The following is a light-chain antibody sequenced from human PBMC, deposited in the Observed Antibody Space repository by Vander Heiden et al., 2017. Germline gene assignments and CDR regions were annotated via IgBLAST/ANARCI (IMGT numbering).Light chain of an antibody. CDR1: QSVSSN. V-gene: IGKV3-15*01. J-gene: IGKJ1*01. Sequence: EIVTTQSPATLSVSPGESATLPCRASQSVSSNLAWYQQKPGQAPRLLIYGASTRAAGIPARFSSSGSGTEFTLTISSLQSEDFAVYYCQQYNNWPRTFGQGTKVEIK. CDR3: QQYNNWPRT. CDR2: GAS.